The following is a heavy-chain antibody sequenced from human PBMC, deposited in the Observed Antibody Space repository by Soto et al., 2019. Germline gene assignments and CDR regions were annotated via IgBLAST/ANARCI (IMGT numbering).Heavy chain of an antibody. Sequence: GASVKVSCKASGXTFTSYYMHWVRQAPGQGLEWMGIINPSGGSTSYAQKFQGRVTMTRDTSTSTVYMELSSLRSEDTAVYYCARDTYGSGSSYYYYGMDVWGQGTTVTVSS. CDR3: ARDTYGSGSSYYYYGMDV. D-gene: IGHD3-10*01. V-gene: IGHV1-46*01. CDR1: GXTFTSYY. CDR2: INPSGGST. J-gene: IGHJ6*02.